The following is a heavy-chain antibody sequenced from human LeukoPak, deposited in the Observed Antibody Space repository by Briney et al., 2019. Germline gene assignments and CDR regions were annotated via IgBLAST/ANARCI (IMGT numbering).Heavy chain of an antibody. D-gene: IGHD5-12*01. V-gene: IGHV3-30-3*01. CDR3: ARDQYGGYGFDY. CDR1: GFTFSSYA. CDR2: ISYDGSNK. Sequence: PGGSLRLSCAASGFTFSSYAMHWVRQAPGKGLEWVAVISYDGSNKYYADSVKGRFTISRYNSKNTLYLQMNSLRAEDMAVYYCARDQYGGYGFDYWGQGTLVTVSS. J-gene: IGHJ4*02.